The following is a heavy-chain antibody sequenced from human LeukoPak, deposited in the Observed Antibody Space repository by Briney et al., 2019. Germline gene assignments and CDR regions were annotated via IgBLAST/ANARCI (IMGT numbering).Heavy chain of an antibody. Sequence: PSETLSLTCAVYGGSFSGYYWSWIRQPPGKGLEWIGEINHSGSTNYNPSLKSRVTISVDTSKNQFSLKLSSVTAADTAVYYCARAYSTYHMDVWGKGTTVTVSS. D-gene: IGHD4-11*01. CDR1: GGSFSGYY. CDR2: INHSGST. CDR3: ARAYSTYHMDV. V-gene: IGHV4-34*01. J-gene: IGHJ6*03.